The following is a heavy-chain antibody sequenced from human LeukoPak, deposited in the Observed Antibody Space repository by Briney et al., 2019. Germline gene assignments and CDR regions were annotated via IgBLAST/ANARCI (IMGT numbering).Heavy chain of an antibody. CDR1: GFTLSSYY. CDR2: ISSSSSYI. CDR3: ARSASEWSLYHYYMDV. D-gene: IGHD3-3*01. J-gene: IGHJ6*03. V-gene: IGHV3-21*04. Sequence: GGSLRLSCAVSGFTLSSYYMNWVRQAPGKGLEWVASISSSSSYIYYADSVKGRFTTSRDNAKNSLYLQMNSLRAEDTAVYYCARSASEWSLYHYYMDVWGKGTTVTISS.